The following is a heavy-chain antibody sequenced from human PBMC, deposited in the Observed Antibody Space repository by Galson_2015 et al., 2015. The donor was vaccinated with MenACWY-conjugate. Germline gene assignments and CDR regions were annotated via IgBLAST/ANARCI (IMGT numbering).Heavy chain of an antibody. CDR2: IKQDGSGK. D-gene: IGHD6-19*01. V-gene: IGHV3-7*01. CDR1: GFTFSNSW. J-gene: IGHJ3*01. Sequence: CATSGFTFSNSWMGWVRQAPGKGLEWVANIKQDGSGKYYVDSVKGRFIIPRDNAKNSLFLQMDSLRAEDTALYYCARAKEQWLSKTFDLWGQGTMVTVSS. CDR3: ARAKEQWLSKTFDL.